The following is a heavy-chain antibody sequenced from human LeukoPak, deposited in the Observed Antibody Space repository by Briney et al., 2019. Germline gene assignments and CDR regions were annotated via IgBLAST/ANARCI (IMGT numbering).Heavy chain of an antibody. Sequence: QPGRSLRLSCAASGFTFSSYGMHWVRQAPSKGLEWVAVISYDGSNKCYADSVKGRFTISRDNSKNTLYLQMNSLRAEDTAVYYCAKHSGSYQTAFDYWGQGTLVTVSS. CDR2: ISYDGSNK. J-gene: IGHJ4*02. CDR3: AKHSGSYQTAFDY. CDR1: GFTFSSYG. V-gene: IGHV3-30*18. D-gene: IGHD1-26*01.